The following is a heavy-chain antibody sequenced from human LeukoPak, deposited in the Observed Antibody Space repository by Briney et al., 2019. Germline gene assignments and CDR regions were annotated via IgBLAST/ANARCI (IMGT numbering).Heavy chain of an antibody. Sequence: SGPALVKPTQTLTLTCTFSGFSLTTSGVAVSWIRQSPGMALEWLALIYWTDDKRYSPSLKSRLTITKDTPKNQVVLTMTNMDPVDTATYYCVHRQMGSSWYSFDYWGQGILVTVSS. CDR2: IYWTDDK. D-gene: IGHD6-13*01. CDR1: GFSLTTSGVA. J-gene: IGHJ4*02. CDR3: VHRQMGSSWYSFDY. V-gene: IGHV2-5*01.